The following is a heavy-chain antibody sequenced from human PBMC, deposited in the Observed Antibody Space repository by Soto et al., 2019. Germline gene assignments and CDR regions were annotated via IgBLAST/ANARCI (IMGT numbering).Heavy chain of an antibody. D-gene: IGHD6-13*01. V-gene: IGHV4-39*02. CDR3: ARDKQQLAY. CDR2: IYYSGST. CDR1: GGSISSSSYY. Sequence: SETLSLTCTVSGGSISSSSYYWGWIRQPPGKGLEWIGSIYYSGSTYYNPSLKSRVTISVDTSKDQFSLKLSSVTVADTAVYYCARDKQQLAYWGQGTLVTVSS. J-gene: IGHJ4*02.